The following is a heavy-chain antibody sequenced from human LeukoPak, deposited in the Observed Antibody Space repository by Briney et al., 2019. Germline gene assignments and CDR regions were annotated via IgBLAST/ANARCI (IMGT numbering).Heavy chain of an antibody. J-gene: IGHJ4*02. CDR2: INHSGST. V-gene: IGHV4-34*01. CDR3: ARGGRGDFWSGKHFDY. Sequence: SETLSLTCAVYGGPFSGYYWSWIRQPPGKGLEWIGEINHSGSTNYNPSLKSRVTISVDTSKNQFSLKLSSVTAADTAVYYCARGGRGDFWSGKHFDYWGQGTLVTVSS. D-gene: IGHD3-3*01. CDR1: GGPFSGYY.